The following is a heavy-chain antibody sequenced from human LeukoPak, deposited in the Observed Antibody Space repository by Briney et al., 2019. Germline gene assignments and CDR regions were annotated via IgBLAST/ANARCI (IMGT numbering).Heavy chain of an antibody. D-gene: IGHD4-17*01. CDR2: IMPLFGRA. V-gene: IGHV1-69*05. CDR1: GGTFNNSA. CDR3: ARDVHGDYGSGWFDP. Sequence: SVKLSXKTSGGTFNNSALSWMRQAPGQGREWLRGIMPLFGRAGYAQKFQGRATITKDESTRTVYLELTSLTSDDTAVYYCARDVHGDYGSGWFDPWGQGTLVSVSS. J-gene: IGHJ5*02.